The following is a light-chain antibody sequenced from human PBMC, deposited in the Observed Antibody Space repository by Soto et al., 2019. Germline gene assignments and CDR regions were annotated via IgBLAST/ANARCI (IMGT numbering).Light chain of an antibody. J-gene: IGLJ2*01. Sequence: QSVLTQPPSVSGAPGQRITISCTGSSSNIGAGYHVHWYQQLPGTAPKLLIYGNNNRPSGVPDRFSGSKSGTSASLAITGLQAEDEADYYCQSYDSSLSHVVFGGGTKVTVL. CDR1: SSNIGAGYH. CDR2: GNN. V-gene: IGLV1-40*01. CDR3: QSYDSSLSHVV.